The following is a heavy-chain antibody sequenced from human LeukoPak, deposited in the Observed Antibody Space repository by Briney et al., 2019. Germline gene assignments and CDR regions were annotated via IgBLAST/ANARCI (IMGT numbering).Heavy chain of an antibody. V-gene: IGHV1-18*01. J-gene: IGHJ4*02. CDR1: GYTFTSYG. Sequence: ASVKVSCKASGYTFTSYGISWVRQAPGQGLEWMGWISAYNGNTNYAQKLQGRVTMTTDTSTSTAYMELRSLRSDDTAVYYCARSPLWFGELLTLFDYWGQGTLVTVSS. CDR2: ISAYNGNT. CDR3: ARSPLWFGELLTLFDY. D-gene: IGHD3-10*01.